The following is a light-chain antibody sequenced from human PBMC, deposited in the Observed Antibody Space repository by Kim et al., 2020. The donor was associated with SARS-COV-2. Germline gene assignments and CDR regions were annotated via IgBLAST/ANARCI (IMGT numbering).Light chain of an antibody. CDR2: GDT. V-gene: IGLV2-8*01. J-gene: IGLJ3*02. CDR1: SSGSGGNNY. CDR3: SSSAGIKQLV. Sequence: QSTITSTCAISSGSGGNNYVSWDQQQPGTAPKLIISGDTQRPAVVPDRFSGTKSDTAASLTFWGLPAEDDADYYCSSSAGIKQLVFGGGTQLTVL.